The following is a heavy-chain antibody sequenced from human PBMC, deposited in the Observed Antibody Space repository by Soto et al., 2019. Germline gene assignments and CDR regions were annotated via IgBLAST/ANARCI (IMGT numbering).Heavy chain of an antibody. Sequence: QVQLVQSGAEVKKPGSSVKVSCKASGGTFSNYIISWVRQAPGQGLEWMGGITPIFGTANYAQKFQGSVTITADESTSTAHMELSSLRSEDTAVDYCAIDTSGQSPRWYFDLWGRGTLVTVSS. D-gene: IGHD3-22*01. CDR3: AIDTSGQSPRWYFDL. CDR1: GGTFSNYI. V-gene: IGHV1-69*01. J-gene: IGHJ2*01. CDR2: ITPIFGTA.